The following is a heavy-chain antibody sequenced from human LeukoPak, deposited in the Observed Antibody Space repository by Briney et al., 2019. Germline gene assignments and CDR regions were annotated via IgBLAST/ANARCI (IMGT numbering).Heavy chain of an antibody. Sequence: ASVKVSCKASGYTFTGYYMHWVRQAPGQGLEWMGWINPNSGGTNYAQKFQGRVTMTRDTSISTAYMELSRLRFDDTAVYYCARGPRVETYYYDSSGYSFDPWGQGTLVTVSS. V-gene: IGHV1-2*02. CDR2: INPNSGGT. J-gene: IGHJ5*02. D-gene: IGHD3-22*01. CDR3: ARGPRVETYYYDSSGYSFDP. CDR1: GYTFTGYY.